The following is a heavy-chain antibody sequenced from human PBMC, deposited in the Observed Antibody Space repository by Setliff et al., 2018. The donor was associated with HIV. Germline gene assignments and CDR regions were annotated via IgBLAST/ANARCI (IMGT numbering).Heavy chain of an antibody. CDR2: LYTSGST. Sequence: PSETLSLTCTVSGGSISTYFWTWIRQPPGKGLEWIGYLYTSGSTNYNPSLKSRVTISVDTSKNQFSLKLSSVTAADTAVYYCARGSFIGDYYYFDYWGQGTLVTVSS. J-gene: IGHJ4*02. D-gene: IGHD3-10*01. CDR1: GGSISTYF. V-gene: IGHV4-4*08. CDR3: ARGSFIGDYYYFDY.